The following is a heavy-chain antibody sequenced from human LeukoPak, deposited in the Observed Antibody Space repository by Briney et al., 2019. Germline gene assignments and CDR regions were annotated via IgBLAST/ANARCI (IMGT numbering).Heavy chain of an antibody. CDR1: GFTFSSYA. CDR2: ISYDGSNK. Sequence: PGGSLRLSCAASGFTFSSYAMHWVRQAPGKGLEWVAVISYDGSNKYYADSVKGRFTISRDNSKNTLYLQMNSLRAEDTAVYYCARDIKEGWFGEFSMSFDYWGQGTLVTVSS. D-gene: IGHD3-10*01. V-gene: IGHV3-30-3*01. J-gene: IGHJ4*02. CDR3: ARDIKEGWFGEFSMSFDY.